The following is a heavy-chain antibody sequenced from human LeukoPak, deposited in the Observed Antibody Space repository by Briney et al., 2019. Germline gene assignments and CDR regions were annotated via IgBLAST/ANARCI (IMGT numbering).Heavy chain of an antibody. CDR3: ARMVGEQHYNWFDP. V-gene: IGHV2-70*01. CDR1: GFSLGTSGMC. J-gene: IGHJ5*02. CDR2: IDWDDDK. Sequence: SGPALVKPTQTLTLTCTFSGFSLGTSGMCVSWIRQPPGKALEWLALIDWDDDKYYSTSLKTRLTISKDTSKNQVVLTMTNMDPVDTATYYCARMVGEQHYNWFDPWGQGTLVTVPS. D-gene: IGHD3-10*01.